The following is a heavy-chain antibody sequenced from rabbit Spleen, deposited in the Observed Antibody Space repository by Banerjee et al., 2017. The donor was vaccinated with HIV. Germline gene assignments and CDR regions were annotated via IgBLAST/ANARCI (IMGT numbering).Heavy chain of an antibody. CDR3: ARDLDGVIGWNFGW. J-gene: IGHJ4*01. CDR1: GFSFNSGYD. CDR2: AYAGSNGST. Sequence: QSLEESGGGLVKPGASLTLTCKASGFSFNSGYDMCWVRQAPGKGLEWVACAYAGSNGSTYSATWAKGRFTISKTSSTTVTLQMTSLTAADTATYFCARDLDGVIGWNFGWWGPGTLVTVS. V-gene: IGHV1S40*01. D-gene: IGHD4-1*01.